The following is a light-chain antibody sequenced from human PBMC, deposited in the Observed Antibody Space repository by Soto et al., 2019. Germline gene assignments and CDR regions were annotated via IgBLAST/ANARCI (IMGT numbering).Light chain of an antibody. J-gene: IGKJ2*01. CDR2: GAS. CDR1: RIININ. Sequence: DIFMTQSPATQSASPGERVTLSCRASRIININLAWYQQKPGQAPRLLIYGASTRAAGIPARFSGSGAGTEFNLIISSLQSEDSGVYYCQQYDNWPPYTFGQGTKLEIK. CDR3: QQYDNWPPYT. V-gene: IGKV3-15*01.